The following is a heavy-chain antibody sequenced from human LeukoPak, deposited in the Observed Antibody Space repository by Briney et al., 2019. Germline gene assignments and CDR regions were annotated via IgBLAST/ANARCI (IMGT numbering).Heavy chain of an antibody. D-gene: IGHD3-22*01. CDR2: IIPILGIA. V-gene: IGHV1-69*04. Sequence: SVKVSCKASGGTFSSYAISWVRQAPGQGLEWMGRIIPILGIANYAQKFQGRVTITADKSTSTAYMELSSLRFEDTAVYYCARSDYYDSSGYPDYWGQGTLVTVSS. CDR1: GGTFSSYA. CDR3: ARSDYYDSSGYPDY. J-gene: IGHJ4*02.